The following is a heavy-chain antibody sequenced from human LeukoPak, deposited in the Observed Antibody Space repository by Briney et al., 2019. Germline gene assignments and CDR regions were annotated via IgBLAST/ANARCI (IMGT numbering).Heavy chain of an antibody. D-gene: IGHD3-10*01. Sequence: ASVKVSCKASGYTFSGYYIHWVRQAPGQGLEWMGWINPNTGGTKYAQRFQDRVTMTRDTSISTAYMEVSRLRYDDTAVYYCARPLRVTMVRGAAFRASSDFDPWGQGTLVTVSS. CDR2: INPNTGGT. CDR3: ARPLRVTMVRGAAFRASSDFDP. J-gene: IGHJ5*02. V-gene: IGHV1-2*02. CDR1: GYTFSGYY.